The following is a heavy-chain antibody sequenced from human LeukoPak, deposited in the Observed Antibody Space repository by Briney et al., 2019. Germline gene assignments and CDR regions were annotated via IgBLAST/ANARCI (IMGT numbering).Heavy chain of an antibody. Sequence: GASVKVSCKASGYTFTSYGISWVRQAPGQGLEWMGWISAYNGNTNYAQKLQGRVTMTTDTSTSTAYMELRSLRSDDTAVYYCARDRVIDILTGYWLARNYYYGMDVWGQGTTVTVSS. CDR1: GYTFTSYG. D-gene: IGHD3-9*01. CDR3: ARDRVIDILTGYWLARNYYYGMDV. V-gene: IGHV1-18*01. CDR2: ISAYNGNT. J-gene: IGHJ6*02.